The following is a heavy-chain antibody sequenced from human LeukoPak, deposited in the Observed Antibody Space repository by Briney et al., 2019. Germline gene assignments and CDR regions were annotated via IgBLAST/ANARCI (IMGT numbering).Heavy chain of an antibody. CDR3: AKEPREYCSSTSCPNWIDP. D-gene: IGHD2-2*01. V-gene: IGHV3-23*01. Sequence: PGGSLRLSCAASGFTFSSYAMSWVRQALGKGLEWVSAISASGGTTYYADSVKGRFTISRDNSKNTLYLQMSGLRAEDTAVYYCAKEPREYCSSTSCPNWIDPWGQGTLVTVSP. CDR2: ISASGGTT. CDR1: GFTFSSYA. J-gene: IGHJ5*02.